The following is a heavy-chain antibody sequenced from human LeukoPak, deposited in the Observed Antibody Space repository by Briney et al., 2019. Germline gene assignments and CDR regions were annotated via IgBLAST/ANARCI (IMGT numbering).Heavy chain of an antibody. CDR2: ISGSGGST. J-gene: IGHJ6*02. D-gene: IGHD3-3*01. CDR1: GFTFSSYA. Sequence: GGSLRLSCAASGFTFSSYAMSWVRQAPGKGLEWVSAISGSGGSTYYADSVKGRFTISRDNSKNTLYLQMNSLGAEDTAVYYCAKGGTYYDFWSGYYSGYYYGMDVWGQGTTVTVSS. V-gene: IGHV3-23*01. CDR3: AKGGTYYDFWSGYYSGYYYGMDV.